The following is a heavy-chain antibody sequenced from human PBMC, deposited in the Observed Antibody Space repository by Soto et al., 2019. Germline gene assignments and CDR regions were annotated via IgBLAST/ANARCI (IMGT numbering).Heavy chain of an antibody. Sequence: EVQLVESGGGLVQPGGSLRLSCAASGFTFSSYEMNWVRQAPGKGLEWVSYISSGGSTIYYADSVKGRFTISRDNPKNSLHLQMNSLRVEDTAVYYCAGWGAILEWLLSRYGMDVWGQGSTVTASS. V-gene: IGHV3-48*03. D-gene: IGHD3-3*01. CDR2: ISSGGSTI. J-gene: IGHJ6*02. CDR1: GFTFSSYE. CDR3: AGWGAILEWLLSRYGMDV.